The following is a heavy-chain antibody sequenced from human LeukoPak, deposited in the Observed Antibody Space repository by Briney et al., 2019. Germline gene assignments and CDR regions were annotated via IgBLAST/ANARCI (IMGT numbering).Heavy chain of an antibody. Sequence: ASVKVSCKASGYTLTGYYMHWVRQAPGQGLEWMGWINPNSGGTNYAQKFQGRVTMTRDTSISTAYMELSRLRSDDTAVYYCATNFYYDILTGYSSPLDYWGQGTLVTVSS. CDR3: ATNFYYDILTGYSSPLDY. V-gene: IGHV1-2*02. J-gene: IGHJ4*02. CDR1: GYTLTGYY. D-gene: IGHD3-9*01. CDR2: INPNSGGT.